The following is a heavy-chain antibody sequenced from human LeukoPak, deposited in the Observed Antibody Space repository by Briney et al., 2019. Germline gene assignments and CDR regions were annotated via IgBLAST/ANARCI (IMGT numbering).Heavy chain of an antibody. Sequence: GGSLRLSCAASGFTFSSYGMHWVRQAPGKGLEWVAVISYDGSNKYYADSVKGRFTISKDNSKNTLYLQMNSLRAEDTAVYYCAEEPTARRLFYFDYWGQGTLVTVSS. J-gene: IGHJ4*02. CDR3: AEEPTARRLFYFDY. CDR2: ISYDGSNK. D-gene: IGHD6-6*01. V-gene: IGHV3-30*18. CDR1: GFTFSSYG.